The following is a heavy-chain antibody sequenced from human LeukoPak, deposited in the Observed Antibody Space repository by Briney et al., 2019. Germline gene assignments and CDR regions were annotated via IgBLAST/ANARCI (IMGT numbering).Heavy chain of an antibody. V-gene: IGHV3-7*01. CDR1: GFTFSSYS. CDR2: IKQDGSEK. D-gene: IGHD4-17*01. CDR3: ARQHLGYGDWSLDY. Sequence: PGGSLRLSCAASGFTFSSYSMNWVRQAPGKGLEWVANIKQDGSEKYYVDSVKGRFTISRDNAKNSLYLQMNSLRAEDTAVYYCARQHLGYGDWSLDYWGQGTLVTVSS. J-gene: IGHJ4*02.